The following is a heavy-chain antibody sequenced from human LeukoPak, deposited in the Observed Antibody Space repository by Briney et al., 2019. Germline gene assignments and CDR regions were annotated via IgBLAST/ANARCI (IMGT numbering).Heavy chain of an antibody. CDR2: IYHGGNT. D-gene: IGHD6-19*01. CDR3: APQQYSSGWYVEY. V-gene: IGHV4-38-2*02. Sequence: SETLSLICTVSGYSISSPFYWGWIRQPPGKGLEWIGSIYHGGNTYYNPSLKSRVTISIDTSRNQFSLKLSSVTAADTAVYYCAPQQYSSGWYVEYWGQGTLVTVSS. J-gene: IGHJ4*02. CDR1: GYSISSPFY.